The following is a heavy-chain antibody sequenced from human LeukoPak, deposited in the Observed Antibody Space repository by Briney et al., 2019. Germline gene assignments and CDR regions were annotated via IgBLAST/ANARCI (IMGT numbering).Heavy chain of an antibody. CDR1: GYTFTSYD. J-gene: IGHJ3*02. Sequence: ASVKVSCKASGYTFTSYDINWVRQAPGQGLEWMGWMNPNSGNTGYAQKFQGRVTMTRNTSISTAYMELSRLRAEDTAVYYCARDFIVVVPAATPGDAFDIWGQGTMVTVSS. CDR3: ARDFIVVVPAATPGDAFDI. D-gene: IGHD2-2*01. CDR2: MNPNSGNT. V-gene: IGHV1-8*01.